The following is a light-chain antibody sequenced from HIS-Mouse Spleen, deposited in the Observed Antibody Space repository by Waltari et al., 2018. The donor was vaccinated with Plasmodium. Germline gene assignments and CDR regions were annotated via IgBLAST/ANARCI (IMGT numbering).Light chain of an antibody. CDR2: EVS. CDR3: SSYAGSNNLV. Sequence: QSALTQPPSASGSPGQSVPISCTGTSSHVGVYHYVSWYQQHPGKAPKLMIYEVSKRPSGVPDRFSGSKSGNTASLTVSGLQAEDEADYYCSSYAGSNNLVFGGGTKLTVL. V-gene: IGLV2-8*01. J-gene: IGLJ2*01. CDR1: SSHVGVYHY.